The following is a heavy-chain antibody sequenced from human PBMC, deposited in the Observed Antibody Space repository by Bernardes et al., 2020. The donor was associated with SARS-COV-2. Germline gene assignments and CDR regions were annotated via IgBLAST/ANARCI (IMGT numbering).Heavy chain of an antibody. Sequence: GGSLRLSCAASGFTFSSYSMNWVRQAPGKGLEWVSSISSSSSYIYYADSVKGRFTISRDNAKNSLYLQMNSLRAEDTAVYYCARDGKYQLLFHSWFDPWGQGTLVTVSS. D-gene: IGHD2-2*01. CDR2: ISSSSSYI. V-gene: IGHV3-21*01. CDR1: GFTFSSYS. CDR3: ARDGKYQLLFHSWFDP. J-gene: IGHJ5*02.